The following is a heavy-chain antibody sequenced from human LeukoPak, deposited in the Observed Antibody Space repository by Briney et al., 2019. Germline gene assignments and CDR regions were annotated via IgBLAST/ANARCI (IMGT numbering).Heavy chain of an antibody. J-gene: IGHJ4*02. CDR2: IRSKANSYAT. D-gene: IGHD3-3*01. CDR3: TRLLFGSFDY. CDR1: GFTFSGSA. Sequence: GGSLRLSCAASGFTFSGSAMHWVRQASGKGLEWVGRIRSKANSYATAYAASVKGRFTISRDDSKNTAYLQMNSLKTEGTAVYYCTRLLFGSFDYWGQGTLVTVSS. V-gene: IGHV3-73*01.